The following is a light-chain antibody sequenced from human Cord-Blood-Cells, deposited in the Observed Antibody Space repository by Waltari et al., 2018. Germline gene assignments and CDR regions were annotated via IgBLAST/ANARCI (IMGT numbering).Light chain of an antibody. Sequence: NFMLTQPHSVSESPGKTVTISCTRSSGSIASNYVQWYQQRPGSSPTTVIYEDNQRPSRVPDRFSGSIDSSSNSASLTISGLKTEDEADYYCQSYDSSNSWVFGGGTKLTVL. J-gene: IGLJ3*02. CDR3: QSYDSSNSWV. CDR2: EDN. V-gene: IGLV6-57*01. CDR1: SGSIASNY.